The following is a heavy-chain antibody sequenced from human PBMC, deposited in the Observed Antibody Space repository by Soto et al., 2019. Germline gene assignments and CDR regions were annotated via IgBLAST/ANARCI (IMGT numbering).Heavy chain of an antibody. V-gene: IGHV4-38-2*01. CDR3: ARDDCSGGSCYSDYGMDV. D-gene: IGHD2-15*01. Sequence: SETLSLTCAVSVYSISSGYYWGCIRQPPGKGLEWIGSIYHSGSTYYNPSLKSRVTISVDTSKNQFSLKLSSVTAADTAVYYCARDDCSGGSCYSDYGMDVWGQGTTVTVSS. CDR1: VYSISSGYY. CDR2: IYHSGST. J-gene: IGHJ6*02.